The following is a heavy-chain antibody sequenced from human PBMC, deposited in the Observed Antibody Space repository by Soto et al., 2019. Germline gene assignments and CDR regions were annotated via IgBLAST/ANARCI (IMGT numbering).Heavy chain of an antibody. V-gene: IGHV4-30-4*01. Sequence: QVQLQESGPGLVKPSQTLSLTCTVSGGSISSADYYWSWIRQPPGKGLEWIGYFHSSGATYKDPSLMSCVTIAVDTSKMPISLRLVSVTAADTAVYYCASIWSGDFDYWGHGTLVTVSS. J-gene: IGHJ4*01. D-gene: IGHD3-10*01. CDR3: ASIWSGDFDY. CDR2: FHSSGAT. CDR1: GGSISSADYY.